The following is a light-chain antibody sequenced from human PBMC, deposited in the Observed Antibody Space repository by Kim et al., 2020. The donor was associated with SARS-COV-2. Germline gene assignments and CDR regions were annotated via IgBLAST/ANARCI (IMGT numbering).Light chain of an antibody. J-gene: IGLJ3*02. CDR1: NIGSKG. CDR2: YDS. V-gene: IGLV3-21*04. CDR3: QVWGSSSDHRV. Sequence: PGRTARIYLGGKNIGSKGVPWYQPEPGQAPVLVIYYDSDRPSGIPERFSGSNSGNTATLAISRVEAGDGADYYCQVWGSSSDHRVFGGGTQLT.